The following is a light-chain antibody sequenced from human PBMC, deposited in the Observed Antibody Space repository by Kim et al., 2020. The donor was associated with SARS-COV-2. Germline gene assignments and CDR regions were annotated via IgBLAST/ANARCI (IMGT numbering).Light chain of an antibody. CDR1: QGSNIC. CDR3: QHISTYPLT. V-gene: IGKV1-9*01. CDR2: AAS. J-gene: IGKJ4*01. Sequence: AAGGIGVTSTGSASQGSNICVFWDQKPPGKAPKLLIYAASTMQSGVPSRFSGSGSATVVLLKISIPPPEDFALYFCQHISTYPLTFGGGTPVEIK.